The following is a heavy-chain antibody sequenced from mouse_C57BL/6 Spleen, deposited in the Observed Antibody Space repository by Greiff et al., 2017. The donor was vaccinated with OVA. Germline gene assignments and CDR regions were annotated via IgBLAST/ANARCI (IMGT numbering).Heavy chain of an antibody. Sequence: DVKLVESGGGLVQPGGSLKLSCAASGFTFSDYYMYWVRQTPEKRLEWVAYISNGGGSTYYPDTVKGRFTISRDNAKNTLYLQMSRLKSEDTAMYYCARQFGSSPWYFDVWGTGTTVTVSS. CDR1: GFTFSDYY. CDR2: ISNGGGST. V-gene: IGHV5-12*01. J-gene: IGHJ1*03. D-gene: IGHD1-1*01. CDR3: ARQFGSSPWYFDV.